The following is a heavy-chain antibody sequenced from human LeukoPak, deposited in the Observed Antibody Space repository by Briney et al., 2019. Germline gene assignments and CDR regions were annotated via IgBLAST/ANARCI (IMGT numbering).Heavy chain of an antibody. D-gene: IGHD5-18*01. V-gene: IGHV4-59*01. CDR2: IYYSGST. J-gene: IGHJ4*02. CDR3: ARVIGRGYSYGYVVDY. CDR1: GGSISSYC. Sequence: PSETLSLTCTVSGGSISSYCWSWIRQPPGKGLEWIGYIYYSGSTNYNPSLKSRVTISVDTSKNQFSLKLSSVTAADTAVYYCARVIGRGYSYGYVVDYWGQGTLVTVSS.